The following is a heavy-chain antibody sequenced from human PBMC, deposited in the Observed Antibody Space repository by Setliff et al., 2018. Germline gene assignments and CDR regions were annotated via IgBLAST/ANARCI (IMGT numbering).Heavy chain of an antibody. CDR2: VYYSGAA. D-gene: IGHD6-19*01. Sequence: SETLSLTCNVSGDSISAASIMAWIRQPPGKGLEFIGYVYYSGAAKYDPSLKSRVTISVEASKNQFSLKLSSVTAADTAVYYCARHKTGAVGTGEHFQHWGQGTLVTVSS. V-gene: IGHV4-59*08. CDR3: ARHKTGAVGTGEHFQH. CDR1: GDSISAAS. J-gene: IGHJ1*01.